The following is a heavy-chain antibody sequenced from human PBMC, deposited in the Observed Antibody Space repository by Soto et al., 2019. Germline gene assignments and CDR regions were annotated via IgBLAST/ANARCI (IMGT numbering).Heavy chain of an antibody. CDR1: GYTFSSYY. J-gene: IGHJ4*02. CDR2: INPSGGST. D-gene: IGHD3-22*01. V-gene: IGHV1-46*01. Sequence: ASGKVSCKASGYTFSSYYMHWVRQAPGQRLEWMGIINPSGGSTSYAQKFQGRVTMTRDTSTSTVYMELSSLRSEDTAVYYCAREGNSDYYDSSAYPSWGQGSQVTVAS. CDR3: AREGNSDYYDSSAYPS.